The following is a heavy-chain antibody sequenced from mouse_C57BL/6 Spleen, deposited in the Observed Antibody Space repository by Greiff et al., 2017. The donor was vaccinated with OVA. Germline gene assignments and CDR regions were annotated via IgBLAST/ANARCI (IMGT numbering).Heavy chain of an antibody. J-gene: IGHJ4*01. V-gene: IGHV5-17*01. D-gene: IGHD3-2*02. CDR2: ISSGSSTI. CDR3: ARKSSGRYYAMDY. CDR1: GFSFSDYG. Sequence: EVQRVESGRGLVKPGGSLKLSCAASGFSFSDYGMHWVRQAPEKGLEWVAYISSGSSTIYYADTVKGRFTISRDNAKNTLFLQMTSLSSEDTAMYYCARKSSGRYYAMDYWGQGTSVTVSS.